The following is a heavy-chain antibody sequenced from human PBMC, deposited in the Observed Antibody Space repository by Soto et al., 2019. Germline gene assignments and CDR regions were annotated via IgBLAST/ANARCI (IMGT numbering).Heavy chain of an antibody. CDR1: GYSFATYW. CDR3: GRKYEDTSMGGYYYTGLDV. CDR2: IYPADSDT. V-gene: IGHV5-51*01. D-gene: IGHD5-18*01. J-gene: IGHJ6*02. Sequence: GESLKSSCEGFGYSFATYWIGWVRQMPGKVLEWMGIIYPADSDTRYSPSFQGQVTISADKSINTAYLQWSSLKASDTAIYYCGRKYEDTSMGGYYYTGLDVWGQGTTVTVSS.